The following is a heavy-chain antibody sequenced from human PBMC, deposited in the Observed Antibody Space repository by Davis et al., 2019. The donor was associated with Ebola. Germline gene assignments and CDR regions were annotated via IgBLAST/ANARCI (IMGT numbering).Heavy chain of an antibody. D-gene: IGHD2-2*01. V-gene: IGHV3-23*01. CDR2: ISGSGGST. J-gene: IGHJ4*02. Sequence: GGSLRLSCAASGFTFSSYAMSWVRQAPGKGLEWVSAISGSGGSTYYADSVKGRFTISRDDSKNTAYLQMNGLKIEDTAIYYCSRHTDLGQGTLVTVSS. CDR3: SRHTD. CDR1: GFTFSSYA.